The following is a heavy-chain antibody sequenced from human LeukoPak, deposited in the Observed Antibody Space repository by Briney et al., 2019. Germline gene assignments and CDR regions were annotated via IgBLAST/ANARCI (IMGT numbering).Heavy chain of an antibody. CDR2: IKSDGSST. Sequence: PGGSLRLSCAASGFTFSSYDMHWVRQAPGKGLVWVSRIKSDGSSTNYADSVKGRFTISRDNAKNTLYLQMNSLRAEDTAVYYCARGGSGSGWYEPRDYWGQGTLVTVSS. CDR3: ARGGSGSGWYEPRDY. V-gene: IGHV3-74*01. D-gene: IGHD6-19*01. J-gene: IGHJ4*02. CDR1: GFTFSSYD.